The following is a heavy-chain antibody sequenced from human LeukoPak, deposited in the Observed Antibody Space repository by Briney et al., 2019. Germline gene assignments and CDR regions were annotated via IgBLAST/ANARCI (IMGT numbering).Heavy chain of an antibody. Sequence: GASVKVSCKASGYTFNSYDINWVRQATGHGLEWMGWMNPNSGNTGYAQKFQGRVTMTRNTSISTAYMELSSLRSEDTAVYYCARPTGYSSSWYFPYYYYGMDVWGQGTTVTVSS. D-gene: IGHD6-13*01. V-gene: IGHV1-8*01. J-gene: IGHJ6*02. CDR3: ARPTGYSSSWYFPYYYYGMDV. CDR1: GYTFNSYD. CDR2: MNPNSGNT.